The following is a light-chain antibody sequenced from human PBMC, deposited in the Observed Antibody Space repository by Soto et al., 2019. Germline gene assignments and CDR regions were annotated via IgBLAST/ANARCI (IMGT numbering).Light chain of an antibody. CDR3: QQYENWPFT. CDR2: GAS. V-gene: IGKV3-15*01. Sequence: EIVMTQSPATLSVSPGERATLSCRASQSVSTNLAWYQQNPGQGPRLLIYGASTGATGIPARFSGSGSGTEFTLTISSLQSEDFAVYYCQQYENWPFTFGQGTRLEIK. J-gene: IGKJ5*01. CDR1: QSVSTN.